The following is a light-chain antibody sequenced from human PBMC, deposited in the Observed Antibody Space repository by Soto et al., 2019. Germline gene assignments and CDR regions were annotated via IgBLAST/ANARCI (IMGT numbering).Light chain of an antibody. CDR1: QSVSTY. Sequence: EVVLTQSPGTLSLSPGERATLSCRASQSVSTYLAWYQHKPGQAPRLLIYAASSRATGIPDRFSGSGSEIDFTLTINGLEPEDFAVYYCHHYGSPPYTFGQGTKLEI. J-gene: IGKJ2*01. CDR3: HHYGSPPYT. V-gene: IGKV3-20*01. CDR2: AAS.